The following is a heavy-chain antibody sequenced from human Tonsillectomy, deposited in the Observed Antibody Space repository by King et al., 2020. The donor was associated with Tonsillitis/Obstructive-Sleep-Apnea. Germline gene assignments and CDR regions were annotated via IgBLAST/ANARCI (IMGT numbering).Heavy chain of an antibody. CDR1: GGSINNCY. CDR3: ARHYGSGTYPLDY. V-gene: IGHV4-59*08. CDR2: IYYSGST. Sequence: VQLQESGPGLVKPSETLSLTCTVSGGSINNCYWSWIRQPPGKGLEWIGYIYYSGSTNYNPSLKSRLTISIDTSKNQFSLNLRSVTAADTALYYCARHYGSGTYPLDYWGQGTLVTVSS. J-gene: IGHJ4*02. D-gene: IGHD3-10*01.